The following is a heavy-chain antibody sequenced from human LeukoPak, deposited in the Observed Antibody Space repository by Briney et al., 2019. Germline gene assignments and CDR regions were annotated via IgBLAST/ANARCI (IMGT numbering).Heavy chain of an antibody. Sequence: GGSLRLSCAASGFTFSNYAMHWVRQAPGKGLEWVAVISYDGSNKYYADSVKGRFTISRANSKNTLYLQMNSLRAEDTAVYYCARGNDGGAFDIWGQGTMVTVSS. V-gene: IGHV3-30-3*01. J-gene: IGHJ3*02. CDR3: ARGNDGGAFDI. CDR1: GFTFSNYA. CDR2: ISYDGSNK. D-gene: IGHD4-23*01.